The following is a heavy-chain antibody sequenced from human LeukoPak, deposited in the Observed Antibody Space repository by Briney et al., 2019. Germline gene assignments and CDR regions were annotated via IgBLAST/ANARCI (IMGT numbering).Heavy chain of an antibody. CDR3: ARDFSSRGGYSGYKGVRWFDP. V-gene: IGHV1-69*13. CDR2: IIPIFGTA. Sequence: ASVTVSCKASGGTFSSYAISWVRQAPGQGLEWMGGIIPIFGTANYAQKSQGRVTITADESTSTAYMELSSLRSEDTAVYYCARDFSSRGGYSGYKGVRWFDPWGQGTLVTVSS. D-gene: IGHD5-12*01. J-gene: IGHJ5*02. CDR1: GGTFSSYA.